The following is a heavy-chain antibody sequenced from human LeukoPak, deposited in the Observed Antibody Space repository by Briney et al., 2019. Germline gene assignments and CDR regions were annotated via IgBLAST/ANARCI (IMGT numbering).Heavy chain of an antibody. Sequence: GGSLRLSCATSGFTFNDYAMNWVRQTPGKGLEWVAGISDSGGRTNYADSVEGRFTISRDNPKNTLYLQMNSLRAEDTAVYFCAKRGVVIRVILVGFHKEAQYFDSWGQGALVTVSS. V-gene: IGHV3-23*01. CDR3: AKRGVVIRVILVGFHKEAQYFDS. J-gene: IGHJ4*02. CDR1: GFTFNDYA. CDR2: ISDSGGRT. D-gene: IGHD3-22*01.